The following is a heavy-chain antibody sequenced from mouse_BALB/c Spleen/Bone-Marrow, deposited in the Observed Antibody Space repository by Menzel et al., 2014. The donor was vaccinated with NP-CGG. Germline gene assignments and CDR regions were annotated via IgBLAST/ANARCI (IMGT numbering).Heavy chain of an antibody. J-gene: IGHJ4*01. Sequence: EVQLVESGGDLVKPGGPLKLSCAASGFTFSNYGMSWVRQTPDKKLEWVATISSGGSYTYYPDSVKGRFTISRDNAKNTLYLQMSSLKSEDTAMYYCARRDGGPMDYWGQGTSVTVSS. V-gene: IGHV5-6*01. CDR1: GFTFSNYG. D-gene: IGHD2-3*01. CDR2: ISSGGSYT. CDR3: ARRDGGPMDY.